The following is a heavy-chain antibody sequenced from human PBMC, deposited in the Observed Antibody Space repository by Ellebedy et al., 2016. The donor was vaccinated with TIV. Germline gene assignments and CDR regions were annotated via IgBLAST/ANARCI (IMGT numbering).Heavy chain of an antibody. V-gene: IGHV3-21*01. Sequence: GGSLRLSCAASGFTFSNYNMNWVRQAPGKGLEWVSSISRSSSLIYYADSVKGRFNISRDNAKNSLSLQMNTLRAEDTAVYYCARGSRLTAGDMDVWGQGTTVTVSS. J-gene: IGHJ6*02. CDR3: ARGSRLTAGDMDV. D-gene: IGHD3-16*01. CDR1: GFTFSNYN. CDR2: ISRSSSLI.